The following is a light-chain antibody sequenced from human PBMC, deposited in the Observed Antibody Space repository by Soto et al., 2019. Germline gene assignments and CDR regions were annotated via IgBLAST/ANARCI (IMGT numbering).Light chain of an antibody. J-gene: IGKJ1*01. CDR3: QQYGSSPRT. Sequence: EIVLTQSPGTLSLSPGERATLSCRASQSVSSSYLAWYQQKPGQAPRLLIDGASSRATGIPDRFRGSGFGTEITLTISRLEPEDVAVYYWQQYGSSPRTFGQGTKVEIK. V-gene: IGKV3-20*01. CDR2: GAS. CDR1: QSVSSSY.